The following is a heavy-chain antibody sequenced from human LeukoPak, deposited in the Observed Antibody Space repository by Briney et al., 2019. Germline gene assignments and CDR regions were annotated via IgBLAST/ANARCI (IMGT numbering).Heavy chain of an antibody. CDR3: ARGPSSSSQIGYYYMDV. D-gene: IGHD6-13*01. CDR1: GGSFSGYY. Sequence: PSETLSLTCAVYGGSFSGYYWSWIRQPPGKGLEWIGEINHSGSTNYNPSLKSRVTISVDTSKNQFSLKLSSVAGADTAVYYCARGPSSSSQIGYYYMDVWGKGTTVTVSS. V-gene: IGHV4-34*01. CDR2: INHSGST. J-gene: IGHJ6*03.